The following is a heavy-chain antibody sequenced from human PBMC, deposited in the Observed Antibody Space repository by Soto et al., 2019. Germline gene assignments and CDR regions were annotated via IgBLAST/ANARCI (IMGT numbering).Heavy chain of an antibody. CDR2: IYYSGST. CDR1: GGSISSYY. D-gene: IGHD3-3*01. V-gene: IGHV4-59*01. CDR3: ARVGYDFWSGYPKPPYAFDI. Sequence: SETLSLTCTVSGGSISSYYWSWIRQPPGKGLEWIGYIYYSGSTNYNPSLKSRVTISVDTSKNQFSLKLNSVTAADTAVYYCARVGYDFWSGYPKPPYAFDIWGQGTMVTVSS. J-gene: IGHJ3*02.